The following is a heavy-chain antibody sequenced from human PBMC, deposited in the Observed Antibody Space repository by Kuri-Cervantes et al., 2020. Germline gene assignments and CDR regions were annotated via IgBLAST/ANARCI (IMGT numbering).Heavy chain of an antibody. D-gene: IGHD1-26*01. CDR1: GYTFTDYY. V-gene: IGHV1-2*04. CDR2: INPNSGGA. Sequence: ASVKVSCKASGYTFTDYYIHWVRQAPGQGLELMGWINPNSGGANFAQKFQGLLSLTRDTSVSTAYMELSRLKSDDTAVYCCARGEHRRPYDYWGQGTLVTVSS. J-gene: IGHJ4*02. CDR3: ARGEHRRPYDY.